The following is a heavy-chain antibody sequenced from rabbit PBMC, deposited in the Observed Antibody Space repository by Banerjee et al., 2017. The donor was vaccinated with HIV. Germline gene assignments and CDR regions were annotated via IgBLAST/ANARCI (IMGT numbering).Heavy chain of an antibody. D-gene: IGHD8-1*01. CDR1: GFSFSSSYY. Sequence: QEQLEESGGDLVKPGASLTLTCTASGFSFSSSYYMCWVRQAPGKGLEWIGCIYAGSSGSTYYASWAKGRFTISKTSSTTVTLQMTSLTAADTATYFCARDYSGNSYYGFSLWGPGTLVTVS. V-gene: IGHV1S45*01. CDR2: IYAGSSGST. CDR3: ARDYSGNSYYGFSL. J-gene: IGHJ4*01.